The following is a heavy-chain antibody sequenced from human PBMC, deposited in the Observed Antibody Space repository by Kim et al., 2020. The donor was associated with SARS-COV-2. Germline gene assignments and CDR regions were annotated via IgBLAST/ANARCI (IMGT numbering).Heavy chain of an antibody. Sequence: GGSLRLSCAASGFTFSSYAMSWVRQAPGKGLEWVSAISGSGGSTYYADSVKGRFTISRDNSKNTLYLQMNSLRAEDTAVYYCAKDLYPWFGRSVPEEDFDYWGQGTLVTVSS. J-gene: IGHJ4*02. CDR2: ISGSGGST. CDR1: GFTFSSYA. V-gene: IGHV3-23*01. CDR3: AKDLYPWFGRSVPEEDFDY. D-gene: IGHD3-10*01.